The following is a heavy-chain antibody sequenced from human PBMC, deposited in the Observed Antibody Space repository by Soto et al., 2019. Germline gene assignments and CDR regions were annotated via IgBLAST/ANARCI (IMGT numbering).Heavy chain of an antibody. CDR2: IYYSGST. CDR3: ARHTPAISISDH. CDR1: GDSMSSHY. Sequence: SETLSLTCTVSGDSMSSHYWGWIRQPPGKGLEWIGSIYYSGSTYYNPSLKSRVTISVDTSKNQFSLKLSSVTAADTAVYYCARHTPAISISDHWGQGTLVTVSS. J-gene: IGHJ4*02. D-gene: IGHD2-15*01. V-gene: IGHV4-39*01.